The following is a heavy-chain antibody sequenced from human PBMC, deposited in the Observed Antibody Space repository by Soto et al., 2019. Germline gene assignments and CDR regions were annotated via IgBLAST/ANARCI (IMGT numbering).Heavy chain of an antibody. J-gene: IGHJ4*02. CDR3: VKGAWHDY. D-gene: IGHD3-16*01. Sequence: EVQLLESGGGLIQPGGSLILSCAASGFTFSTFAMTWVRQPPGKGLEWVSLIRGSSSSTYYADSVKGRFTISKDNSKKTLYLQMNSLRAEDTTVYFCVKGAWHDYWGQGNMVTVSS. CDR2: IRGSSSST. V-gene: IGHV3-23*01. CDR1: GFTFSTFA.